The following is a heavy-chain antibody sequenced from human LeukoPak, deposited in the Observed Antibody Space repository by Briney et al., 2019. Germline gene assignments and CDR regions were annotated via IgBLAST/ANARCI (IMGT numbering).Heavy chain of an antibody. J-gene: IGHJ4*02. CDR2: IKEDGSEK. Sequence: PGGSLRLSCAASGFTFSIYWMTWVRQAPGKGLEWVANIKEDGSEKYYVDSVEGRFTISRDNAKTSLYLQMNSLRTEDTAVYYCASGRGGSYWGQGTLVTVSS. V-gene: IGHV3-7*01. D-gene: IGHD1-26*01. CDR1: GFTFSIYW. CDR3: ASGRGGSY.